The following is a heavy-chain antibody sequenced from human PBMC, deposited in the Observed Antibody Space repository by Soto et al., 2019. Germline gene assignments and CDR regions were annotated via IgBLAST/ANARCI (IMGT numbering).Heavy chain of an antibody. V-gene: IGHV3-9*01. CDR2: INWNSGSI. Sequence: EVQLVESGGGLVQPGRSLRLSCAASGFTFDDNAMHWVRQVPGKGLEWVSGINWNSGSIGYADSVKGRFAISRDNAKNSLHLQINSLRAEDTAFYYCVKDESINWYSGHFRHWGQGTLVTVSS. J-gene: IGHJ1*01. D-gene: IGHD6-13*01. CDR3: VKDESINWYSGHFRH. CDR1: GFTFDDNA.